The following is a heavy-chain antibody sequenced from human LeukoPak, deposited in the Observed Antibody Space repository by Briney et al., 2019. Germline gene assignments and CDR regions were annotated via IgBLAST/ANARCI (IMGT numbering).Heavy chain of an antibody. Sequence: SETLSLTSIVSGASITSGTYYWSWILETAGKGLEYIGRVCASGSHDYNPSLQSRLTISVHTSKNQCSLRLSFVTAADAAVYDCARGVVSSESNWFDPWGQGTLVTVSS. D-gene: IGHD3-10*01. J-gene: IGHJ5*02. CDR3: ARGVVSSESNWFDP. CDR2: VCASGSH. V-gene: IGHV4-61*02. CDR1: GASITSGTYY.